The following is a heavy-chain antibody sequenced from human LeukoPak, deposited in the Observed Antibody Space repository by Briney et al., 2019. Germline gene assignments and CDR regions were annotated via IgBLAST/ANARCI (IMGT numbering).Heavy chain of an antibody. J-gene: IGHJ4*02. V-gene: IGHV4-59*08. D-gene: IGHD3-22*01. CDR1: GGSINNYY. Sequence: SETLSLTCTVSGGSINNYYWSGIRQPPGKGLEWVGYVFYSGSTSYNPSLKSRVTISVDTSKNQFSLKLNSVTAADTAVYCCARHYYTDPFDYWGQGTLVTVSS. CDR3: ARHYYTDPFDY. CDR2: VFYSGST.